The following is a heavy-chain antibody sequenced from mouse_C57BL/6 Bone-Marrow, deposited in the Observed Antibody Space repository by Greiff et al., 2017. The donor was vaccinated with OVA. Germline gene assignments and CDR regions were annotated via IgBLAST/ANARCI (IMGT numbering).Heavy chain of an antibody. D-gene: IGHD2-12*01. CDR2: ISDGGSYT. J-gene: IGHJ4*01. V-gene: IGHV5-4*01. CDR1: GFTFSSYA. CDR3: ARVLYGAMDY. Sequence: EVHLVESGGGLVKPGGSLKLSCAASGFTFSSYAMSWVRQTPEKRLEWVATISDGGSYTYYPDNVKGRFTISRDNAKNNLYLQMSHLKSEDTAMYYCARVLYGAMDYWGQGTSVTVSS.